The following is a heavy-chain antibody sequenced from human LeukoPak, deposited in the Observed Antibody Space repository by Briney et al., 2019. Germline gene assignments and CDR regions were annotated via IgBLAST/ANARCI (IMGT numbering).Heavy chain of an antibody. D-gene: IGHD5-18*01. CDR3: ARQDGYSYGLDY. CDR1: GGSISSGDYY. CDR2: IYYSGST. Sequence: SETLSLTCTVSGGSISSGDYYWSWIRQPPGKGLEWIGYIYYSGSTYYNPSLKSRVTISVDTSKNQFSLKLSSVTAADTAVYYCARQDGYSYGLDYWGQGTLVTVSS. V-gene: IGHV4-30-4*08. J-gene: IGHJ4*02.